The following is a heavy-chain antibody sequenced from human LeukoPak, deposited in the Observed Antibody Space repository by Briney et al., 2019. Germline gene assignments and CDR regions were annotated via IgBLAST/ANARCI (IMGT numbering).Heavy chain of an antibody. J-gene: IGHJ5*02. CDR2: IYYSGST. D-gene: IGHD2-21*02. CDR3: ARGSSPYCGGDCYTYNWFDP. Sequence: PSETLSPTCTVSGYSISSGYYWGWIRPPPGKGLEWIGYIYYSGSTYYNPSLKSRVTISVDTSKNQFSLKLSSVTAADTAVYYCARGSSPYCGGDCYTYNWFDPRGQGTLVTVSS. CDR1: GYSISSGYY. V-gene: IGHV4-38-2*02.